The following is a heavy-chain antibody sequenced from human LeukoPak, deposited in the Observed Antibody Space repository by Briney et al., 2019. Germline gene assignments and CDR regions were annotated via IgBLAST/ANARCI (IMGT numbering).Heavy chain of an antibody. CDR3: ARLVNDFSSGLYTGGYYYMDV. CDR2: IYTSGST. CDR1: GGSISSGSYY. V-gene: IGHV4-61*02. D-gene: IGHD3-3*01. J-gene: IGHJ6*03. Sequence: SQTLSLTCTVSGGSISSGSYYWSWIRQPAGKGLEWIGRIYTSGSTNYNPSLKSRVTISVDTSKNQFSLELTSVTAADTAVFYCARLVNDFSSGLYTGGYYYMDVWGKGTTVTVSS.